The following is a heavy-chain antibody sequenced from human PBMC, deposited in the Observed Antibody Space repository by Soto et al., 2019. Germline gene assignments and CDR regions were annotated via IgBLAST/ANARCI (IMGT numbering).Heavy chain of an antibody. CDR3: ARESKPRKHFDP. Sequence: SETLSLTCAVYGGSFSGYYWSWIRQPTGKGLEWIGEINHSGSTNYNPSLKSRVTISVDTSKNQFSLKLSSVTAADTAVYYCARESKPRKHFDPWGQGTLVTVSS. V-gene: IGHV4-34*01. D-gene: IGHD4-4*01. CDR1: GGSFSGYY. CDR2: INHSGST. J-gene: IGHJ5*02.